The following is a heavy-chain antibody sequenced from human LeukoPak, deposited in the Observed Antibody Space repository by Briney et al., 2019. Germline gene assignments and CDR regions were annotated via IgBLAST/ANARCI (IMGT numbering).Heavy chain of an antibody. CDR2: INHNGNVN. D-gene: IGHD3-16*01. CDR3: ARGGGLDV. CDR1: GFTFSNHW. J-gene: IGHJ6*02. V-gene: IGHV3-7*03. Sequence: GGSLRLSCSASGFTFSNHWMTWVRQAPGKGLEWVASINHNGNVNYYVDSVKGRFAISRDNAKNSLYLQMSNLRAEDTAVYFCARGGGLDVWGQGATVTVSS.